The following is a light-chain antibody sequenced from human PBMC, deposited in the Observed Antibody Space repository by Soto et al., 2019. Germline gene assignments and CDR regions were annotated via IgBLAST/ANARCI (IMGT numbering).Light chain of an antibody. J-gene: IGLJ1*01. V-gene: IGLV2-23*01. CDR2: RGT. Sequence: QSVLAQPAAVSGSPGQSITISRTGTSNDVGAYDSVSWYQQHPHKAPQVIIYRGTQRPSGASNRFSASTSGNAASLTISGLQADDEADYFCCSSAPESTYVCGTGTKVTVL. CDR1: SNDVGAYDS. CDR3: CSSAPESTYV.